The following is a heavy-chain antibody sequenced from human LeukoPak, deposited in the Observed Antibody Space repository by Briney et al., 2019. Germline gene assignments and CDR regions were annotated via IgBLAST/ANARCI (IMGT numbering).Heavy chain of an antibody. D-gene: IGHD3-22*01. Sequence: PGGSLRLSCAASGFTFSIYEMNWVRQAPGKGLEWVSYISSSGSTIYYADSVKGRFTISRDNAKNSLYLQMNSLRAEDTAVYYCARAAGFYDSSGYLNFDYWGQGTLVTVSS. CDR2: ISSSGSTI. V-gene: IGHV3-48*03. CDR3: ARAAGFYDSSGYLNFDY. CDR1: GFTFSIYE. J-gene: IGHJ4*02.